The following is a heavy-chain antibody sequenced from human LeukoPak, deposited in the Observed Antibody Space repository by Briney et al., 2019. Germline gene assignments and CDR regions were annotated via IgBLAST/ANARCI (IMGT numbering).Heavy chain of an antibody. J-gene: IGHJ4*02. V-gene: IGHV4-59*01. CDR2: IYYTGST. CDR3: VREHSSSWIDY. CDR1: GGSMSGYY. D-gene: IGHD6-13*01. Sequence: SGTLSLTCAVSGGSMSGYYWSWIRQSPGKGLEWIGYIYYTGSTNYNPSLKSRVTISVDTSKNQFSLRLSSVTAADTAVYYCVREHSSSWIDYWGQGTLVTVSS.